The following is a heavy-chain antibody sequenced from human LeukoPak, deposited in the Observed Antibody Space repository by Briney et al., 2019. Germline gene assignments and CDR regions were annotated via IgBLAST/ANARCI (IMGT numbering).Heavy chain of an antibody. Sequence: TLSLTCTVSGGSISSGGYYWSWIRQHPGKGLEWIGYIYYSGSTYYNPSLKSRVTISVDTSKNQFSLKLSSVTAADTAVYYCARDRGDGDEDFDLWGRGTLVTVSS. J-gene: IGHJ2*01. D-gene: IGHD4-17*01. V-gene: IGHV4-31*03. CDR2: IYYSGST. CDR1: GGSISSGGYY. CDR3: ARDRGDGDEDFDL.